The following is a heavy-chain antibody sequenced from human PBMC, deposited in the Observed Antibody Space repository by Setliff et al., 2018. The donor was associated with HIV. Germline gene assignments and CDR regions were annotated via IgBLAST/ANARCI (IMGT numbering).Heavy chain of an antibody. Sequence: PSETLSLTCTVSGGSISSGGYSWSWSRQPPGKGLEWIGYIYYSGKIYYNRSLKSRITISLDRSKNQFSLNLTSVTAADTAVYYCARVELLSFGETLMPSGFDIWGQGTVVTVSS. V-gene: IGHV4-30-2*01. D-gene: IGHD3-10*01. CDR2: IYYSGKI. CDR1: GGSISSGGYS. CDR3: ARVELLSFGETLMPSGFDI. J-gene: IGHJ3*02.